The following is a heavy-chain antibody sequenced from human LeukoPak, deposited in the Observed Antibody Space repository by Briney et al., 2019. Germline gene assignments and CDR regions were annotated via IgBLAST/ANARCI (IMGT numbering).Heavy chain of an antibody. CDR2: ISAYNGNT. CDR1: GYTFTSYG. Sequence: ASVKVSCTASGYTFTSYGISWVRQAPGQGLEWMGWISAYNGNTNYAQKLQGRVTMTTDTSTSTAYMELRSLRSDDTAVYYCVREVHYYYGSGSSDFDYWGQGTLVTVSS. J-gene: IGHJ4*02. CDR3: VREVHYYYGSGSSDFDY. D-gene: IGHD3-10*01. V-gene: IGHV1-18*01.